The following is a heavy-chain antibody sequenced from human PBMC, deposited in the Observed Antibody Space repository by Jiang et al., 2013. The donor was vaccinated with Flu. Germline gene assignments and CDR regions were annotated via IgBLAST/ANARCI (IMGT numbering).Heavy chain of an antibody. CDR3: TSGLLGYYNDPWGDY. J-gene: IGHJ4*02. D-gene: IGHD3-9*01. V-gene: IGHV3-15*01. CDR2: IKRRIDGGTT. Sequence: QLLESGGGLVQPGGSLRLSCAASGFTFSSYAMSWVRQAPGKGLEWVGRIKRRIDGGTTDYAAPLRGRFTISRDDSKSTLFLQLNGLKTEDTAVYYCTSGLLGYYNDPWGDYWGQGTLVTASS. CDR1: GFTFSSYA.